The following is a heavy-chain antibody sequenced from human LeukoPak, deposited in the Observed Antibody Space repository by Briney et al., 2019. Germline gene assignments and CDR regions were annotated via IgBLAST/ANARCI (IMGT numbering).Heavy chain of an antibody. J-gene: IGHJ4*02. CDR3: ARNAPFRNDGWPLLDY. CDR1: GFAFSDYY. D-gene: IGHD1-1*01. CDR2: ISGGGDTI. V-gene: IGHV3-11*01. Sequence: PGGSLRLSCAVSGFAFSDYYMSWIRQAPGKGLEWLSYISGGGDTIYYADSVKGRFSISRDNAKSSLYLQINSLRAEDTALYYCARNAPFRNDGWPLLDYWGQGTLLTVSS.